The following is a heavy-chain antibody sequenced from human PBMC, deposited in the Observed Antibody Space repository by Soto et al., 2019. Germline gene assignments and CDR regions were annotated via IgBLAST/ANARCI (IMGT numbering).Heavy chain of an antibody. D-gene: IGHD5-12*01. J-gene: IGHJ4*02. CDR1: GFTFSSYG. CDR3: AKEFTDPYSGYENSIDY. V-gene: IGHV3-30*18. Sequence: GGSLRLSCAASGFTFSSYGMHWVRQAPGKGLEWVAVISYDGSNKYYADSVKGRFTNSRDNSKNTLYLQMNSLRAEDTAVYYCAKEFTDPYSGYENSIDYWGQGTLVTVSS. CDR2: ISYDGSNK.